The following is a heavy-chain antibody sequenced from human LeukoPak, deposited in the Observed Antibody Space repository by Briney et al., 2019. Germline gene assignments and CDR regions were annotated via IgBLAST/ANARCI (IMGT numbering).Heavy chain of an antibody. CDR1: GFTFSSYA. CDR3: AKVPAAMTFYYYMDV. D-gene: IGHD2-2*01. J-gene: IGHJ6*03. Sequence: GGSLRLSCAASGFTFSSYAVSWVRQAPGKGLEWVSAISGSGGSTYYADSVKGRFTISRDNSKNTLYLQMNSLRAEDTAVYYCAKVPAAMTFYYYMDVWGKGTTVTVSS. V-gene: IGHV3-23*01. CDR2: ISGSGGST.